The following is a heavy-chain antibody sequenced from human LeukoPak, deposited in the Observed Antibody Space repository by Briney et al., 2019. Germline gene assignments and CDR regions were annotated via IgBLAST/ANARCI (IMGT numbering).Heavy chain of an antibody. V-gene: IGHV3-53*01. Sequence: PGGSLRLSCAASGFTFSNAWMNWVRQAPGKGLEWVSVLYGDGTTYYADSVKGRFTISRDSSKNTLYLQMNSLTAEDTAVYYCARVHDSSGYLAPWGQGTLVTVSS. D-gene: IGHD3-22*01. CDR2: LYGDGTT. CDR3: ARVHDSSGYLAP. CDR1: GFTFSNAW. J-gene: IGHJ5*02.